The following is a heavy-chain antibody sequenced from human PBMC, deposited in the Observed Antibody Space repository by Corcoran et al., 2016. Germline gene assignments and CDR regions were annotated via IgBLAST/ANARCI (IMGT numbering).Heavy chain of an antibody. CDR1: GGSISSSSYY. J-gene: IGHJ4*02. CDR3: ASTGTPTIVGAYDLSFDY. D-gene: IGHD1-26*01. CDR2: IYYSGST. Sequence: QLQLQESGPGLVKPSETLSLTCTVSGGSISSSSYYWGWIRQPPGKGLEWIGSIYYSGSTYYNPSLKSRVTISVDTSKNQFSLKLRSVTAADTAVYYCASTGTPTIVGAYDLSFDYWGQGTLVTVSS. V-gene: IGHV4-39*01.